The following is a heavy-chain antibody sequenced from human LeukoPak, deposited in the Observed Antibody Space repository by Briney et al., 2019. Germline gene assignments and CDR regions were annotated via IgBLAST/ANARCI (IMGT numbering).Heavy chain of an antibody. CDR2: IYYSGST. D-gene: IGHD3-22*01. CDR3: ARHTYDSSGSIDY. J-gene: IGHJ4*02. CDR1: GGSISSYY. Sequence: PETLSLTCTASGGSISSYYWSWIRQPPGKGLEWIGYIYYSGSTNYNPSLKSRVTISVDTSKNQFSLKLSSVTAADTAVYYCARHTYDSSGSIDYWGQGTLVTVSS. V-gene: IGHV4-59*08.